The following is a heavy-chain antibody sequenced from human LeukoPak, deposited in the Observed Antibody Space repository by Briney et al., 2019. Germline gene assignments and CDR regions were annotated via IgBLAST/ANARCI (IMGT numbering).Heavy chain of an antibody. D-gene: IGHD6-13*01. J-gene: IGHJ4*02. CDR3: ARAARSSWYPAPFDY. V-gene: IGHV1-2*02. CDR2: INPNSGGT. Sequence: ASVKVSCKASGYTFTGYYMHWVRQAPGQGLEWMGWINPNSGGTNYAQKLQGRVTMTTDTSTSTAYMELRSLRSDDTAVYYCARAARSSWYPAPFDYWGQGTLVTVSS. CDR1: GYTFTGYY.